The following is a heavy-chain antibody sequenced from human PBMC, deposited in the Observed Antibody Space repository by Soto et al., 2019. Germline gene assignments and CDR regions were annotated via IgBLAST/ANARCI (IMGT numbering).Heavy chain of an antibody. CDR3: VRGLILWFGELSRRGGYYYYMDV. D-gene: IGHD3-10*01. J-gene: IGHJ6*03. CDR2: INDSGNI. Sequence: QVQLQQWGAGLLKPSETLSLTCAVYGGSFSGYQWTWIRQTPGKGLEWIGEINDSGNINYNPSLKSRVTILLDTPKKQISLKLSSVTAADSPVYYCVRGLILWFGELSRRGGYYYYMDVWGKGTTVAVSS. CDR1: GGSFSGYQ. V-gene: IGHV4-34*01.